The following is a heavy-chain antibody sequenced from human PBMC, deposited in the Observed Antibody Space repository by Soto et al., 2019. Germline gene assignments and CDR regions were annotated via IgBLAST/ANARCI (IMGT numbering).Heavy chain of an antibody. CDR2: ISSSSSYT. CDR1: GFTFSDYY. J-gene: IGHJ2*01. CDR3: ARDEGDYVSDWYFDL. D-gene: IGHD4-17*01. V-gene: IGHV3-11*06. Sequence: PGGSLRLSCAASGFTFSDYYMSWIRQAPGKGLEWVSYISSSSSYTNYADSVKGRFTISRDNAKNSLYLQMNSLRAEDTAVYYCARDEGDYVSDWYFDLWGRGTLVTVSS.